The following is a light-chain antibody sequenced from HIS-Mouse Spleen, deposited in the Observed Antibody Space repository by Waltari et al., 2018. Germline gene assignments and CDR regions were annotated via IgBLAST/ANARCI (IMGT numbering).Light chain of an antibody. CDR2: AAS. V-gene: IGKV1-9*01. CDR3: QQLNSYPPT. CDR1: QGISSY. J-gene: IGKJ1*01. Sequence: DIQLTQSPSFLSASVGDRVTITCRASQGISSYLAWYQQTPGKAPKLLIYAASTLQSGFPSRFSGSGSGTEFTLTISSLQPEDFATYYCQQLNSYPPTFGQGTKVEIK.